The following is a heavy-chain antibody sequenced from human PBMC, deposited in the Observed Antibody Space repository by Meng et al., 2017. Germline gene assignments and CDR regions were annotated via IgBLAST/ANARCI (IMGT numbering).Heavy chain of an antibody. J-gene: IGHJ5*02. CDR1: GYPFTSYD. D-gene: IGHD3-10*01. Sequence: VQRVQPGARWKKPGASTKVPCSASGYPFTSYDINGGRQVPGQGLEWMGWMNPNSDNTGYAQKSQGRVTITRNTSISTAYMELSSLRSEDTAVDYCSRGYYCSVLFDPWGQGTLVTVSS. V-gene: IGHV1-8*03. CDR3: SRGYYCSVLFDP. CDR2: MNPNSDNT.